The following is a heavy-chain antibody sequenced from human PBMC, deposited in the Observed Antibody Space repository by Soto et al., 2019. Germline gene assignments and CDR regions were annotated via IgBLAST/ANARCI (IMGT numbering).Heavy chain of an antibody. D-gene: IGHD6-19*01. V-gene: IGHV3-33*01. J-gene: IGHJ4*02. Sequence: GGSLRLSCAASGFTFSSYGMHWVRQAPGKGLEWVAVIWYDGSNKYYADSVKGRFTISRDNSKNTLYLQMNSLRAEDTAVYYCARDLRIQDYSSGWYDGDYWGQGTLVTVSS. CDR3: ARDLRIQDYSSGWYDGDY. CDR2: IWYDGSNK. CDR1: GFTFSSYG.